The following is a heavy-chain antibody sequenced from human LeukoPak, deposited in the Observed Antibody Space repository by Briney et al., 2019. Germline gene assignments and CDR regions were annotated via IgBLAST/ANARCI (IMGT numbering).Heavy chain of an antibody. D-gene: IGHD3-3*01. J-gene: IGHJ4*02. CDR2: IYPGDSDT. CDR1: GYPFYSYW. CDR3: ARQNDFRLDY. Sequence: GESLRTSCKGSGYPFYSYWIGWVRQMPGKGLEWMGIIYPGDSDTRYSPSLQGQVTISVDTSIGTAYLQWSSLKASDTAIYYCARQNDFRLDYWGQGTLVTVSS. V-gene: IGHV5-51*01.